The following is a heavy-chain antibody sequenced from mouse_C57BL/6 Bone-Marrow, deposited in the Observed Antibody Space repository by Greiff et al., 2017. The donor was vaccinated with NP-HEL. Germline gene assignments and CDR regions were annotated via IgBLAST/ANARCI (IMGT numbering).Heavy chain of an antibody. CDR3: ARDRYGSSSYAMDY. D-gene: IGHD1-1*01. CDR1: GFTFSSYA. Sequence: EVNVVESGGGLVKPGGSLKLSCAASGFTFSSYAMSWVRQTPEKRLEWVATISDGGSYTYYPDNVKGRFTISRDNAKNNLYLQMSHLKSEDTAMYYCARDRYGSSSYAMDYWGQGTSVTVSS. CDR2: ISDGGSYT. J-gene: IGHJ4*01. V-gene: IGHV5-4*01.